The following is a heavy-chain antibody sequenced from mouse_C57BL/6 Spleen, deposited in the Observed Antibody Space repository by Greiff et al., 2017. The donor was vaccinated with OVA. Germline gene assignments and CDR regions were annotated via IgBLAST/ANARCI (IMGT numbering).Heavy chain of an antibody. CDR2: INPNNGGT. V-gene: IGHV1-26*01. J-gene: IGHJ3*01. Sequence: EVQLQQSGPELVKPGASVKISCKASGYTFTDYYMNWVKQSHGKSLEWIGDINPNNGGTSYNQKFKGKATLTVVKSSSTAYMELRSLTSEDSAGYDCARAGSKGAWFAYWGQGTLVTVSA. CDR3: ARAGSKGAWFAY. CDR1: GYTFTDYY. D-gene: IGHD2-5*01.